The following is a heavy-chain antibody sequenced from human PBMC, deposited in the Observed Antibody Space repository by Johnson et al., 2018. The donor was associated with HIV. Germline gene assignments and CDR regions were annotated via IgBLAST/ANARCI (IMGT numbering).Heavy chain of an antibody. CDR1: GFTFSDYA. D-gene: IGHD1-26*01. V-gene: IGHV3-30*04. CDR3: ARDRGYLDAFDI. Sequence: VQLVESGGGVVQPGRSLRLSCAASGFTFSDYAMHWVRQAPGKGLEWVAVISYDGSNKYYADSVKGRFTISRDNSKNTLYLQMNSLRAEDTAVFYCARDRGYLDAFDIWGQGTMVTVSS. J-gene: IGHJ3*02. CDR2: ISYDGSNK.